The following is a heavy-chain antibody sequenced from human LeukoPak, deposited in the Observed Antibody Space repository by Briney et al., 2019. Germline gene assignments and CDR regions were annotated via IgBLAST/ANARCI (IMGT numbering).Heavy chain of an antibody. Sequence: SETLSLTCAVYGGSFSGYYWSWIRQPPGKGLEWIGEINHSGSTNYNPSLKSRVTISVDTSKNQFSLKLSSVTAAHTAVYYCARCSSTKIATIRFDYWGQGTLVTVSS. CDR1: GGSFSGYY. V-gene: IGHV4-34*01. J-gene: IGHJ4*02. D-gene: IGHD5-24*01. CDR2: INHSGST. CDR3: ARCSSTKIATIRFDY.